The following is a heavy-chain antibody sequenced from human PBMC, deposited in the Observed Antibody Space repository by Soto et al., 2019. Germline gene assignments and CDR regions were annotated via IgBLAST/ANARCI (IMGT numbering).Heavy chain of an antibody. D-gene: IGHD3-10*01. CDR3: ARAPHYGAEFDY. V-gene: IGHV3-7*03. CDR2: IRQDGNEI. J-gene: IGHJ4*02. CDR1: GFIFRNYY. Sequence: GGSLRLSCAASGFIFRNYYMTWVRQAPGKGLEWVANIRQDGNEIYYVDSVKGRFTISRDNTKDSVFLQMNSLTAEDSAVYYRARAPHYGAEFDYWGQGTVVTVSS.